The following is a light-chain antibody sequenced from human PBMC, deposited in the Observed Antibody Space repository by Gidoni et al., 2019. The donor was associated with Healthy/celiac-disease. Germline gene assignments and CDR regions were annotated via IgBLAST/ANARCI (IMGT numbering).Light chain of an antibody. CDR3: QQYNNWPPWT. CDR2: GAS. J-gene: IGKJ1*01. V-gene: IGKV3-15*01. CDR1: QSVSSN. Sequence: EIVMSQSPATLSVYPGERATLSCMASQSVSSNLAWYQQKPGQAPTLLIYGASTMATGIPARFSGSGSGTEFTLTLSSLRSEDFAVYYCQQYNNWPPWTFGQGTKVEIK.